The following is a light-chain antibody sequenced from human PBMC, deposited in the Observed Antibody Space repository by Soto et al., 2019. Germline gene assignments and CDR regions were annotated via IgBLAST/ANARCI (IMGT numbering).Light chain of an antibody. CDR3: QRTYNARP. Sequence: DIQMTPSPSTLSASVGDRFTITCRASQGIRNDLGWYQQKPGKAPKRLIYAASSLQSGVPSRFSGSGSGTEFTLTISSLQPEDVATYYGQRTYNARPFGGGTKVDIK. CDR2: AAS. V-gene: IGKV1-17*01. CDR1: QGIRND. J-gene: IGKJ4*01.